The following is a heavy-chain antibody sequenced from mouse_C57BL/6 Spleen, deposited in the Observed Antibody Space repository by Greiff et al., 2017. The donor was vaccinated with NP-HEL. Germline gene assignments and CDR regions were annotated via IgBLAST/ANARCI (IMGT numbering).Heavy chain of an antibody. CDR1: GFTFSDAW. D-gene: IGHD2-4*01. Sequence: EVNVVESGGGLVQPGGSMKLSCAASGFTFSDAWMDWVRQSPEKGLEWVAEIRNKANNHATYYAESVKGRFTISRDDSKSSVYLQMNSLRAEDTGIYYCTRTYYDYPFDYWGQGTTLTVSS. V-gene: IGHV6-6*01. CDR2: IRNKANNHAT. CDR3: TRTYYDYPFDY. J-gene: IGHJ2*01.